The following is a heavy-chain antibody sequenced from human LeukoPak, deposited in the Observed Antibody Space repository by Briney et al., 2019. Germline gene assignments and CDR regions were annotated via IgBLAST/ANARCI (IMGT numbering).Heavy chain of an antibody. D-gene: IGHD2-8*01. CDR2: ITNSGDTT. CDR1: GFPFSGYA. Sequence: GGSLRLSCAASGFPFSGYAISWVRRAPGKGLEYVSSITNSGDTTYYADSVKGRLTISRDNSKNTLYLQMNSLRAEDTALYYCAIMGVHGAFDIWGQGTMVTVSS. J-gene: IGHJ3*02. V-gene: IGHV3-23*01. CDR3: AIMGVHGAFDI.